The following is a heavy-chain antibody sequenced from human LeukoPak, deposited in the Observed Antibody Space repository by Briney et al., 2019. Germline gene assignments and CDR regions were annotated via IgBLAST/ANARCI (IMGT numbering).Heavy chain of an antibody. J-gene: IGHJ3*02. CDR1: GYTFTSYD. CDR2: MNPNSGNT. Sequence: ASVKVSCKASGYTFTSYDINWVRQATGQGLEWMGWMNPNSGNTGYAQKFQGRVTMTRNTSISTAYMELSSLRSEDTAVYYCARTTLAAARDAFDIWGQGTMATVSS. D-gene: IGHD6-13*01. V-gene: IGHV1-8*01. CDR3: ARTTLAAARDAFDI.